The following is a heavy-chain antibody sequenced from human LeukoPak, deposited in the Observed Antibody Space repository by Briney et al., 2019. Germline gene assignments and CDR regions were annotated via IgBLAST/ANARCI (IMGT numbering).Heavy chain of an antibody. D-gene: IGHD3-3*01. CDR2: INNDGSST. J-gene: IGHJ4*02. V-gene: IGHV3-74*01. CDR3: VRERNNFWSGHHSIFDS. CDR1: GFTFSDYW. Sequence: GGSLRLSCAASGFTFSDYWIHWVRQAPGKGLVWLSRINNDGSSTIYADSVKGRFTFSRDNAENTLFLEMSSLRVEDTAVYYCVRERNNFWSGHHSIFDSWGQGTLVTVSS.